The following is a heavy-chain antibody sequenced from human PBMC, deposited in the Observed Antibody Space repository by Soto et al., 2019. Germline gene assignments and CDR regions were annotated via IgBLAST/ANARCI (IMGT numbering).Heavy chain of an antibody. Sequence: QVQLQESGPGLVKPSQTLSLTCTVSGGSISSGGYYWSWIRQHPGKGLEWIGYIYYSGSTYYNPSLKSRVTISVVTSKNQFSLKLSSVTAADTAVYYCARGKRYDDSSGYYFDAFDIWGQGTMVTVSS. V-gene: IGHV4-31*03. CDR1: GGSISSGGYY. CDR2: IYYSGST. J-gene: IGHJ3*02. CDR3: ARGKRYDDSSGYYFDAFDI. D-gene: IGHD3-22*01.